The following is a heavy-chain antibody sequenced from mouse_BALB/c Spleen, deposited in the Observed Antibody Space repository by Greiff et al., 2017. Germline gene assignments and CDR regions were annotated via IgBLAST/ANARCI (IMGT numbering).Heavy chain of an antibody. CDR3: ARDSPYGYDGYWYVDV. J-gene: IGHJ1*01. CDR2: IWGDGST. D-gene: IGHD2-14*01. V-gene: IGHV2-6-7*01. CDR1: GFSLTGYG. Sequence: VQLQQSGPGLVAPSQSLSITCTVSGFSLTGYGVNWVRQPPGKGLEWLGMIWGDGSTDYNSALKSRLSISKDNTKSQVFLKMNSLQTDDTARYYCARDSPYGYDGYWYVDVWGGGTTVTVSS.